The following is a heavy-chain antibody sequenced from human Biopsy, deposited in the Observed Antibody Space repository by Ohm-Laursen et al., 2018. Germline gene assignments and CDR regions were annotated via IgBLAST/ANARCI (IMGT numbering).Heavy chain of an antibody. CDR3: ASAGYNPDWNFDL. V-gene: IGHV4-59*12. D-gene: IGHD5-24*01. Sequence: PGTLSLTCTVSGGPIDSYYWSWIRQPPGKALEWIGYIYFTGRTSYNPSLKSQVTTSVNTSKKQFSLRLSSATAADTAVYYCASAGYNPDWNFDLWGRGTRVTVSS. J-gene: IGHJ2*01. CDR2: IYFTGRT. CDR1: GGPIDSYY.